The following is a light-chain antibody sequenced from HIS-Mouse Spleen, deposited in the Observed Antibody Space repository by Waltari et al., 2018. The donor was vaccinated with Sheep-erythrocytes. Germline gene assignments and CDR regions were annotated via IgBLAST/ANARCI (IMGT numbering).Light chain of an antibody. Sequence: QSVLTQPPSASGTPGQRVTLSCSGSSSTIGSNPLNWSKRLPGPAPKLLIYSNNQRPSGVPDRFSGSKSGTSASLAISGLQSEDEADYYCAAWDDSLNGYVFGTGTKVTVL. J-gene: IGLJ1*01. CDR3: AAWDDSLNGYV. CDR1: SSTIGSNP. CDR2: SNN. V-gene: IGLV1-44*01.